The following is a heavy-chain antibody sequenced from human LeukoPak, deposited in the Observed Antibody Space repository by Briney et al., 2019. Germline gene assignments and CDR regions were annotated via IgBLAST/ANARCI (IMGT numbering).Heavy chain of an antibody. CDR2: ISYDGSNK. Sequence: GGSLRLSCAASGFTFSSYGMHWVRQAPGKGLEWVAVISYDGSNKYYADTVKGRFTISRDNSKNTLYPQMNSLRAEDTAAYYCAKDGGYSYGYNYYYMDVWGKGTTVTVSS. CDR3: AKDGGYSYGYNYYYMDV. D-gene: IGHD5-18*01. J-gene: IGHJ6*03. V-gene: IGHV3-30*18. CDR1: GFTFSSYG.